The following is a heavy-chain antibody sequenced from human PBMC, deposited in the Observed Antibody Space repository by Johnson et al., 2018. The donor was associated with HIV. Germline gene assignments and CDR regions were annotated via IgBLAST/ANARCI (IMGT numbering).Heavy chain of an antibody. D-gene: IGHD1-26*01. V-gene: IGHV3-20*04. Sequence: VQLVELGGGVVRPGGSLRVSCAASGFTFDDYGMSWVRQAPGKGLEWVSGINWNCGSTGYADSVKDRFTISRDNSKNTLYLQMNSLRAEDTAVYYCAKEGGSYSMGRDALDIWGQGTMVTVSS. CDR2: INWNCGST. J-gene: IGHJ3*02. CDR1: GFTFDDYG. CDR3: AKEGGSYSMGRDALDI.